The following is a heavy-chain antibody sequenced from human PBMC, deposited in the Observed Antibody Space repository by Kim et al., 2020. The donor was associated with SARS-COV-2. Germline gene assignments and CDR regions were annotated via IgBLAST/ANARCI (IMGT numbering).Heavy chain of an antibody. CDR3: ARAPWNYGDRNYLDY. J-gene: IGHJ4*02. CDR2: IYSGGST. V-gene: IGHV3-53*04. CDR1: GFTVSSNY. Sequence: GGSVRLSCAASGFTVSSNYMSWVRQAPGKGREWVSVIYSGGSTYYADSVKGRFTISRHNSKNTLYLQMNSLRTEDTAVYYCARAPWNYGDRNYLDYWGLG. D-gene: IGHD4-17*01.